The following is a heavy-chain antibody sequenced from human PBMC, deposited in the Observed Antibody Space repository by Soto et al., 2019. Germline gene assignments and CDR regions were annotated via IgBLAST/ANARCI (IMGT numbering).Heavy chain of an antibody. CDR2: ISPLIGNT. V-gene: IGHV1-18*01. CDR1: GYTFTSYG. Sequence: ASVKVSCKASGYTFTSYGISWVRQAPGQRLEWMGWISPLIGNTNYAQKFQGRVTITTDTSTSTAYMELSSLRSEDTAVYYCATHLDSSGWYNWFDPWGQGTLVTVSS. D-gene: IGHD6-19*01. J-gene: IGHJ5*02. CDR3: ATHLDSSGWYNWFDP.